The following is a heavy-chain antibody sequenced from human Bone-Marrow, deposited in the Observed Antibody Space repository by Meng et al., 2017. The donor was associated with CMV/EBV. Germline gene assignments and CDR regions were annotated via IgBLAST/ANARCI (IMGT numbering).Heavy chain of an antibody. J-gene: IGHJ6*02. CDR3: ARGRRRYYVGSGSQGGYGMDV. Sequence: SETLSLTCAVYGGSFSGYYWSWIRQPPGKGLEWIGEINHSGSTNYNPSLKSRVTISVDTSKNQFSLKLSSVTAADTAVYYCARGRRRYYVGSGSQGGYGMDVWGQGTTVTVS. V-gene: IGHV4-34*01. D-gene: IGHD3-10*01. CDR1: GGSFSGYY. CDR2: INHSGST.